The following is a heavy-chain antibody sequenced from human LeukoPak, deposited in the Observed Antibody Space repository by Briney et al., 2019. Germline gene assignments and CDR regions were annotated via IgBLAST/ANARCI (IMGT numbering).Heavy chain of an antibody. J-gene: IGHJ4*02. CDR3: AQIAVTITGLVDY. CDR2: ISYDGSNE. D-gene: IGHD3-10*01. Sequence: GGSLRLSCAASGFTFSSYDMHWVRQAPGRGLEWVALISYDGSNEYYADSVRGRLTISRDNSKNTLYLQMNTLRTEDTAIYHCAQIAVTITGLVDYWGQGTLVTVSS. CDR1: GFTFSSYD. V-gene: IGHV3-30*18.